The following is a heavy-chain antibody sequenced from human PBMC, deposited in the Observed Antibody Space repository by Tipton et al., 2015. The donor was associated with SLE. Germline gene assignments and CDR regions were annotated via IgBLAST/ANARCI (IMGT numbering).Heavy chain of an antibody. CDR2: IYYSGNT. D-gene: IGHD6-6*01. J-gene: IGHJ4*02. CDR3: ARNLRQLVPNSQNY. CDR1: GGSVSSGSYY. V-gene: IGHV4-61*01. Sequence: TLSLTCTVSGGSVSSGSYYWSWIRQPPGKGLEWIGYIYYSGNTNYNPSLKSRVRMSVDTSKNQISLKLNSVTAADTAVYYCARNLRQLVPNSQNYWGQGTLVTVSS.